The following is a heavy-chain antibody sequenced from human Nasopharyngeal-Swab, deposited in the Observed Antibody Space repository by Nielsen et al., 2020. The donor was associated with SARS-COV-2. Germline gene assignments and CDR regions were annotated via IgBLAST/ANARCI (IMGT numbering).Heavy chain of an antibody. CDR2: ISSSSSYI. J-gene: IGHJ6*03. CDR3: ARVGYYGSGSYYWSEGYYYYMDV. D-gene: IGHD3-10*01. V-gene: IGHV3-21*01. CDR1: GFTFSSYS. Sequence: GGSLRLSCVASGFTFSSYSMNWVRQAPGKGLEWVSSISSSSSYIYYADSVKGRFTISRDNAKNSLYLQMNSLRAEDTAVYYCARVGYYGSGSYYWSEGYYYYMDVWGKGTTVTVSS.